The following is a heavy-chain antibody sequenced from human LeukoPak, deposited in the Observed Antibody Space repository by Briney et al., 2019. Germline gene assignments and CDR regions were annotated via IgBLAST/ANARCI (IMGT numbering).Heavy chain of an antibody. CDR1: GGTFSTYA. D-gene: IGHD2-2*01. J-gene: IGHJ3*02. V-gene: IGHV1-69*05. CDR3: ASVGAASSISSAIWSDAFDI. Sequence: SVTVSCTASGGTFSTYAISWVRQAPGQGLEWMWSIIPIFGTTNYAHTFQGKVTISTDESTSTAYMELSRLRAEHTAVYSCASVGAASSISSAIWSDAFDIWGQGTMVTVSS. CDR2: IIPIFGTT.